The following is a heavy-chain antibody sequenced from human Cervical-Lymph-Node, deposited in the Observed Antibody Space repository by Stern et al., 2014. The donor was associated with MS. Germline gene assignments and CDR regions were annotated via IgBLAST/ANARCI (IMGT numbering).Heavy chain of an antibody. CDR3: AHSRRAPYYYDSSGYNNWFDP. Sequence: QVPLRESGPTLVKPTQTLTLTCTFSGFSLSTSGVGVGWIRQPPGKALEWLALIYWDDDKRYSPSLKSRLTITKDTSKNQVVLTMTNMDPVDTATYYCAHSRRAPYYYDSSGYNNWFDPWGQGTLVTVSS. CDR1: GFSLSTSGVG. CDR2: IYWDDDK. D-gene: IGHD3-22*01. V-gene: IGHV2-5*02. J-gene: IGHJ5*02.